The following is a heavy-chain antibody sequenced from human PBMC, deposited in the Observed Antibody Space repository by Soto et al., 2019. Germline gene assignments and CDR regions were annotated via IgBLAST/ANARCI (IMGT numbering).Heavy chain of an antibody. J-gene: IGHJ5*02. CDR3: ARDGVRRLDSSGYFPPRAFDP. D-gene: IGHD6-19*01. V-gene: IGHV4-34*01. Sequence: SETLSLTCAVYGGSFSGYYWSWIRQPPGKGLEWIGEINPRGGTNYNPSLKSRVTISVDTSKNQFSLELNSVTAADTALYYCARDGVRRLDSSGYFPPRAFDPWGQGTLVTVSS. CDR2: INPRGGT. CDR1: GGSFSGYY.